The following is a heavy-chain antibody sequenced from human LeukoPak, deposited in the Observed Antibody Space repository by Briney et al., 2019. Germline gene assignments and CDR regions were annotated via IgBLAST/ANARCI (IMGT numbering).Heavy chain of an antibody. V-gene: IGHV3-23*01. CDR3: ARGDKSSGWYFFDY. D-gene: IGHD6-19*01. J-gene: IGHJ4*02. Sequence: GGSLRLSCTASGLTFSEYAMTWVRQAPGKGLEWVSTITAGGSHTYYPDSVKGRFTISRDNSKNTLYLQMNSLRAEDTAVYYCARGDKSSGWYFFDYWGQGTLVTVSS. CDR2: ITAGGSHT. CDR1: GLTFSEYA.